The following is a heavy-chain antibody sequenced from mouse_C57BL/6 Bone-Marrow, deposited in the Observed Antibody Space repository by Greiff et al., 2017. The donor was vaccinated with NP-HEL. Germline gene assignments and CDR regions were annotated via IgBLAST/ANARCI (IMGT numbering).Heavy chain of an antibody. CDR2: IYPRSGNT. CDR1: GYTFTSYG. V-gene: IGHV1-81*01. D-gene: IGHD1-1*01. J-gene: IGHJ3*01. CDR3: ARDYYGSRGFAY. Sequence: VQLQQPGAELARPGASVKLSCKASGYTFTSYGISWVKQRTGQGLEWIGEIYPRSGNTYYNEKFKGKATLTADKSSSTAYMELRSLTSEDSAVYFCARDYYGSRGFAYWGQGTLVTVSA.